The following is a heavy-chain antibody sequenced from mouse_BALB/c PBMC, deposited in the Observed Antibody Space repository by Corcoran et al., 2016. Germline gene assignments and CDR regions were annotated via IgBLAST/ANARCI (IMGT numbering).Heavy chain of an antibody. D-gene: IGHD2-10*02. CDR1: GFNIKDTY. V-gene: IGHV14-3*02. Sequence: EVQLQQSGAELVKPGASVKLSCTASGFNIKDTYVHWVKQRPEQGLEWIGRLDPANGNTKYDTKFQGKATITADTSSNTAYLQLSSLTTEDTAVYYCARKYGKGIFFDYWGQGTTLTVSS. CDR2: LDPANGNT. J-gene: IGHJ2*01. CDR3: ARKYGKGIFFDY.